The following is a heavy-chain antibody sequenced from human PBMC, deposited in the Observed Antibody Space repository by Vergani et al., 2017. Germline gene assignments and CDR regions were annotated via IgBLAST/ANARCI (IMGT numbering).Heavy chain of an antibody. D-gene: IGHD5-12*01. V-gene: IGHV4-34*01. J-gene: IGHJ4*02. CDR3: ARWGSRYSGYEYRRVDY. CDR1: GGSFSGYY. Sequence: QVQLQQWGAGLLKPSETLSLTCAVYGGSFSGYYWSWIRQPPGKGLEWIGEINDSGSTNYNPSLKSRFTISVDTSKNQFSLKLNSMTAADTAVYYCARWGSRYSGYEYRRVDYWGLGTLVTVSS. CDR2: INDSGST.